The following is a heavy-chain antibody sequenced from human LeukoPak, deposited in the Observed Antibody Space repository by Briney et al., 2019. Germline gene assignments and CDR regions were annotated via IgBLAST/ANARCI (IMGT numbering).Heavy chain of an antibody. CDR2: IYYNGST. D-gene: IGHD3-9*01. V-gene: IGHV4-59*08. CDR1: GGSITNNY. Sequence: NPSETLSLTCSVSGGSITNNYWSWIRQPPGKGLEWIGYIYYNGSTNYNPSLKSRVTISVGTSKIQLSLKLSSLTAADTAVYYCARTYYDILTGYYMPLDVWGQGTTVTVSS. J-gene: IGHJ6*02. CDR3: ARTYYDILTGYYMPLDV.